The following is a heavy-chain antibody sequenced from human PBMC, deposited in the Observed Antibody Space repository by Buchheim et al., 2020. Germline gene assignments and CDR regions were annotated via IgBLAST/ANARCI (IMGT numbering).Heavy chain of an antibody. D-gene: IGHD2/OR15-2a*01. V-gene: IGHV3-7*03. CDR3: STVFHA. CDR2: IKEDGTKQ. J-gene: IGHJ5*02. Sequence: EVQLVESGGGLVQPGGSLRLSCAASGFTFNTFWMNWVRQAPGKGLEWVANIKEDGTKQFYVDSVEGRFTISRDNTKNSLYLEMNSLRSEDTAIYYCSTVFHAWGQGTL. CDR1: GFTFNTFW.